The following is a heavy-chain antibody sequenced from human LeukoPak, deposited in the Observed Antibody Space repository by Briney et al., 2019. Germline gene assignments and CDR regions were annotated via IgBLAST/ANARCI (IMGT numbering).Heavy chain of an antibody. CDR2: INRNGGST. D-gene: IGHD3-16*01. CDR1: GFTFDDYG. J-gene: IGHJ6*03. CDR3: ARYLRKLYGVGGDYYFYMDV. Sequence: GGSLRLSCAASGFTFDDYGMSWVRHTPGKGLEWVSGINRNGGSTVYEDSVKGRFTISRDNAKNSLYLQMNSLRAEDTALYYCARYLRKLYGVGGDYYFYMDVWGKGTTVTVSS. V-gene: IGHV3-20*04.